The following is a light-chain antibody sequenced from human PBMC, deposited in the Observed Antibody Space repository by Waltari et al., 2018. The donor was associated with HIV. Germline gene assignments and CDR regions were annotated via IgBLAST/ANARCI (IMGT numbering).Light chain of an antibody. J-gene: IGKJ1*01. CDR1: QNVGAF. CDR3: HQYASFSGT. Sequence: DIRLTQSPSTLSASAGDRVAITCRAGQNVGAFLAWYQQNPGKPPKLLISQASILEGGVPSRFSGSVSGSDFTLTINGLQSDDFATYYCHQYASFSGTFGQGTKVELK. V-gene: IGKV1-5*03. CDR2: QAS.